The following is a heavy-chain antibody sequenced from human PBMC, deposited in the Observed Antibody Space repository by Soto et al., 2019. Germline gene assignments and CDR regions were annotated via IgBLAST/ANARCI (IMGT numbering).Heavy chain of an antibody. V-gene: IGHV4-31*03. J-gene: IGHJ6*02. D-gene: IGHD4-4*01. CDR3: GRDAVTKRDFYYYGMDV. CDR1: GGSIKNSGCY. CDR2: ISYSGST. Sequence: QVQLQESGPGLVKPSQTLSLTCTVSGGSIKNSGCYWSWIHQHPEKGLEWIGYISYSGSTDYAPSLKRRLTMAVDTSKNQFFLNLTSVTAADTAVYYCGRDAVTKRDFYYYGMDVWGRGTPVTVSS.